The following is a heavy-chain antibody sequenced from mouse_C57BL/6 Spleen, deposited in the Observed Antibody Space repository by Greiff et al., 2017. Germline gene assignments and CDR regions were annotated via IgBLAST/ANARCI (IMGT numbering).Heavy chain of an antibody. J-gene: IGHJ2*01. CDR3: ARSGRLVYYFDY. V-gene: IGHV1-50*01. Sequence: QVQLQQPGAELVKPGASVKLSCKASGYTFTSYWMQWVKQRPGQGLEWIGEIDPSDSYTNYNQKFKGKATLTVDTSSSTAYMQLSSLTSEDSAVYYCARSGRLVYYFDYWGQGTTLTVSS. D-gene: IGHD1-1*02. CDR1: GYTFTSYW. CDR2: IDPSDSYT.